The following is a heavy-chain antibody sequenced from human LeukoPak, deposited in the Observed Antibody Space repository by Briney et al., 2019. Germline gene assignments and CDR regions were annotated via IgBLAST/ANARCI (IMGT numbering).Heavy chain of an antibody. CDR1: GFTFSSYS. D-gene: IGHD3-3*01. CDR2: ISSSSYI. V-gene: IGHV3-21*01. Sequence: PGGSLRLSCAASGFTFSSYSMNWVRQAPGKGLEWVSSISSSSYIYYADSVKGRFTISRDNSKNTLYLEMNSLRAEDTAVFYCARGTFGVVISPAYSYYGMDVWGQGTTVTVSS. CDR3: ARGTFGVVISPAYSYYGMDV. J-gene: IGHJ6*02.